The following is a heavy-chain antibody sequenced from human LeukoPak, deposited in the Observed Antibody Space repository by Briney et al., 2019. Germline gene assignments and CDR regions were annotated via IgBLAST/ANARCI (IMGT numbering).Heavy chain of an antibody. CDR3: ARGPY. Sequence: SETLSLTCTVSGDSISSGDYYWNWIRQPAGKRLEWIGRISTSGTPNYNPSFRGRLTISIDTSKNQFSLNLRSVTAAETGIYYCARGPYWGQGTLVTVSS. V-gene: IGHV4-61*02. J-gene: IGHJ4*02. CDR1: GDSISSGDYY. CDR2: ISTSGTP.